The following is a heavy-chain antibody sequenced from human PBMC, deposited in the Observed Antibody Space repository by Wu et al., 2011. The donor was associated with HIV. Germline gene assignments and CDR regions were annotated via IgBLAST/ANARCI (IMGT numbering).Heavy chain of an antibody. CDR3: ARGRQNWNDKPGYGMAV. D-gene: IGHD1-1*01. CDR2: IIPMFGTA. J-gene: IGHJ6*02. Sequence: QVQLVQSGAEVKKPGSSVKVSCKASGGTFNSYGISWVRQAPGQGLEWMGGIIPMFGTAKYAQKFQGRVTITADKSTSTAYMELSSLRSEDTAVYYCARGRQNWNDKPGYGMAVWGQGTTVTVSS. V-gene: IGHV1-69*14. CDR1: GGTFNSYG.